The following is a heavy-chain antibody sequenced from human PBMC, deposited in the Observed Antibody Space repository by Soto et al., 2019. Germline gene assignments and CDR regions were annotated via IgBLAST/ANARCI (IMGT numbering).Heavy chain of an antibody. D-gene: IGHD6-13*01. V-gene: IGHV1-69*13. Sequence: SVKVSCKSSGGTFSSYTIAWVRQAPGQGLEWMGEIIPLFGTTNYVEKFQGRLTITADASTSTAYMELSSLRSEDTAMYYCARDSIAAAGTDYWGQGTLVTVSS. CDR2: IIPLFGTT. J-gene: IGHJ4*02. CDR1: GGTFSSYT. CDR3: ARDSIAAAGTDY.